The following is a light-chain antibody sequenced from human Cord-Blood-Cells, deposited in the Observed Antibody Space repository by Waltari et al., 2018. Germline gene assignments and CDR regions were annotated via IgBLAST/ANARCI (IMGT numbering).Light chain of an antibody. J-gene: IGKJ4*01. V-gene: IGKV4-1*01. Sequence: DIVMTQSPDSLAVSLGEGATINCKSSQSVLYSSNNKNYLAWYQQKPDQPPKLLIYWASRRESGFPDLISGSGCGTDTTLTISILQDEDVAVYYYQQYNTPPLTFGQGTKLEIK. CDR1: QSVLYSSNNKNY. CDR3: QQYNTPPLT. CDR2: WAS.